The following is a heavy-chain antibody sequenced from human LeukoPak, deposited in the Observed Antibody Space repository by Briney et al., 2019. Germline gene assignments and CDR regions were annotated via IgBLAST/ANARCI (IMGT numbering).Heavy chain of an antibody. V-gene: IGHV4-59*08. CDR2: IYYSGST. CDR3: ARIARMATIYSFYFDD. Sequence: PSETLSLTCTVSGGSISSYYWSWIRQPPGKGLEWIGYIYYSGSTNYNTSLKSRVTISVDTSKNQFSLKLSSVTAADTAVYYCARIARMATIYSFYFDDWGQGTLVTVYS. CDR1: GGSISSYY. D-gene: IGHD5-12*01. J-gene: IGHJ4*02.